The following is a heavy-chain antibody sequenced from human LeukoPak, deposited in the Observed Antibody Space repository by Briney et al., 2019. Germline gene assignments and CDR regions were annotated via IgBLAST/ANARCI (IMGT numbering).Heavy chain of an antibody. CDR3: ARAGCSRTRCYTVNNWFDP. CDR1: GGTFSSYA. Sequence: SVKVSCKASGGTFSSYAISWVRQAPGQGLEWMGGIIPIFGTANYAQKFQGRVTITADESTSTAYMELSSLRSEDTAVYYCARAGCSRTRCYTVNNWFDPWAQGTLVTVSS. J-gene: IGHJ5*02. CDR2: IIPIFGTA. D-gene: IGHD2-2*02. V-gene: IGHV1-69*13.